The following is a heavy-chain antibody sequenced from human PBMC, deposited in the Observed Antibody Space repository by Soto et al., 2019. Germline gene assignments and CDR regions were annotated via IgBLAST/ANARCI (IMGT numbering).Heavy chain of an antibody. CDR1: GFTFSSYA. D-gene: IGHD2-8*01. CDR2: ISGSGVST. J-gene: IGHJ4*02. V-gene: IGHV3-23*01. Sequence: GGSLRLSCAASGFTFSSYAMSWVRQAPGKGLEWVSVISGSGVSTYYADSVKGRFTISRDKSKNTLYLQMNSLRAEDTAVYFCAKDMEMTGSCTNGLCWTLDYWGPGTLVTVSS. CDR3: AKDMEMTGSCTNGLCWTLDY.